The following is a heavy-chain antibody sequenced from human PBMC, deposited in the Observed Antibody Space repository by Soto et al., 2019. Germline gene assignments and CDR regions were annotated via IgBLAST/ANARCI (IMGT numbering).Heavy chain of an antibody. D-gene: IGHD3-10*01. V-gene: IGHV4-39*01. Sequence: SETLSLTCTVSGGSISSSSYYWGWIRQPPGKGLEWIGSIYYSGSTYYNPSLKSRVTISVDTSKNQFSLKLSSVTAADTAVYYCARHPQNGGQPFDYWGQGTLVTVSS. CDR1: GGSISSSSYY. J-gene: IGHJ4*02. CDR3: ARHPQNGGQPFDY. CDR2: IYYSGST.